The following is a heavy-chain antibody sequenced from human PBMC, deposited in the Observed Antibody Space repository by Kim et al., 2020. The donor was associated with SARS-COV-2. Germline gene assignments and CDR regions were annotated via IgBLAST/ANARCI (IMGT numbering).Heavy chain of an antibody. V-gene: IGHV6-1*01. J-gene: IGHJ4*02. CDR3: AREYAGYSSGWFDY. D-gene: IGHD6-19*01. Sequence: VSVKSRITINPDTSKHQFSLQLNSVTPEDTAVYYCAREYAGYSSGWFDYWGQGTLVTVSS.